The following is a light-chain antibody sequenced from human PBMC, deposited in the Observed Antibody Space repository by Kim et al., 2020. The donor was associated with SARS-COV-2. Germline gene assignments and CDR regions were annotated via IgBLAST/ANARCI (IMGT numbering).Light chain of an antibody. CDR2: RNN. V-gene: IGLV1-47*01. J-gene: IGLJ3*02. Sequence: GQRVTISCSGSSSNIGSNYVYWYQQLPGTAPKLLIYRNNRRPSGVPDRFSGSKSGTSASLAISGLRSEDEADYYCAAWDDSLSGGVFGGGTQLTVL. CDR3: AAWDDSLSGGV. CDR1: SSNIGSNY.